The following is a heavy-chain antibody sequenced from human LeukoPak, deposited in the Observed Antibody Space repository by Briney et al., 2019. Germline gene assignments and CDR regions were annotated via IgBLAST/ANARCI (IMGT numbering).Heavy chain of an antibody. CDR2: ISSSSSYI. Sequence: PGGSLRLSCAASGFTFSSYSMNWVRQAPGKGLEWVSSISSSSSYIYYADSVKGRFTISRDNAKNSLYLQMDSLRAEDTAVYYCARLIGYCSGGSCLGVDYWGQGTLVTVSS. J-gene: IGHJ4*02. CDR3: ARLIGYCSGGSCLGVDY. V-gene: IGHV3-21*01. CDR1: GFTFSSYS. D-gene: IGHD2-15*01.